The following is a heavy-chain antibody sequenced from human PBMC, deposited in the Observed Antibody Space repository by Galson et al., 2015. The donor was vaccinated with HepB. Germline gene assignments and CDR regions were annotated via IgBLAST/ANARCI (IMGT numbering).Heavy chain of an antibody. J-gene: IGHJ6*02. CDR3: AKDIYFRMDV. Sequence: SLRLSCAASGFTFSTLTMSWVRQAPGKGLEWVSAINNGGVSSYMDSVKGWFTISRDNSKNTLYLQMNSLRAEDTAVYYCAKDIYFRMDVWGQGTTVTVSS. CDR2: INNGGVSS. CDR1: GFTFSTLT. V-gene: IGHV3-23*01.